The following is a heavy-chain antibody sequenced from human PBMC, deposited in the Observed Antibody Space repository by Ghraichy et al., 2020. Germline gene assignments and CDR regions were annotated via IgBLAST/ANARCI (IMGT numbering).Heavy chain of an antibody. V-gene: IGHV4-59*01. D-gene: IGHD5-12*01. CDR2: AHSSGSA. CDR1: GGSFTTYY. CDR3: ARQHGYSCSMDY. J-gene: IGHJ4*02. Sequence: SETLSLTCTVSGGSFTTYYWSWIRQPPGKGLQWIGYAHSSGSAYYNRSLKSRVTISVDTSQNQFSLRVTSLTAADTAVYYCARQHGYSCSMDYWGQGTLVSVSS.